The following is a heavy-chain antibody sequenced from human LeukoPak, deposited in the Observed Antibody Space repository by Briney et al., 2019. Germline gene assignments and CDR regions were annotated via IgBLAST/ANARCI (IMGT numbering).Heavy chain of an antibody. D-gene: IGHD2-15*01. CDR3: ATLYSLGYCSGGRCYETDY. J-gene: IGHJ4*02. V-gene: IGHV4-4*07. Sequence: SETLSLTCTVSGGSISSYYWSWIRQPAGKGLEWIGRIYTSGSTNYNPSLKSRVTMSVDTSKNQFSLKLSSVTAADTASYYCATLYSLGYCSGGRCYETDYWGQGTLVTVSS. CDR1: GGSISSYY. CDR2: IYTSGST.